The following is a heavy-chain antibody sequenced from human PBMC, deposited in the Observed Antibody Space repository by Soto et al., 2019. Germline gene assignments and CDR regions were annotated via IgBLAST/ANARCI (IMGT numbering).Heavy chain of an antibody. D-gene: IGHD3-10*01. CDR1: GFTFTSYG. J-gene: IGHJ4*02. V-gene: IGHV1-18*01. CDR3: VTEEVGAFDY. Sequence: GASVKVSCKTSGFTFTSYGVSWVRQAPGQGLEWMGWISAYRGNAIYAQNLQDRVTMTTDTSTSTAYMEMGSLRSDDTAVYYCVTEEVGAFDYWGQGTLVTVSS. CDR2: ISAYRGNA.